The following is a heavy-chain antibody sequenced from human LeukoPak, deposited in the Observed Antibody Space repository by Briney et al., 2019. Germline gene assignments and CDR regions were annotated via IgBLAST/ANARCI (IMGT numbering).Heavy chain of an antibody. Sequence: GGSLRLSCAASGFTFSSYWMHWVRHAPGKGLVWVSRINSDGSGTIYADSVRGRFTISRDNAKNMLYLQVNGLRAEDTAVYYCARTEGTVAHDSWGQGTLVTVSS. J-gene: IGHJ5*01. D-gene: IGHD4-23*01. V-gene: IGHV3-74*01. CDR3: ARTEGTVAHDS. CDR2: INSDGSGT. CDR1: GFTFSSYW.